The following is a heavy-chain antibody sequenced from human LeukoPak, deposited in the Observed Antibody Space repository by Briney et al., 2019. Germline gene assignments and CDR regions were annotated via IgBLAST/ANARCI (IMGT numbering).Heavy chain of an antibody. CDR2: ITSRGEAT. CDR1: GFTFSIYA. J-gene: IGHJ5*01. CDR3: AKDRPNYYHSNGHYYRRDGDS. Sequence: GGSLRLSCAASGFTFSIYAMRWVRQGTGEGGEWVSSITSRGEATYYGDSVKGRFTISRDNSSYTLFLQMNSLTAEDTAVYYCAKDRPNYYHSNGHYYRRDGDSWGQGTLVTVSS. D-gene: IGHD3-22*01. V-gene: IGHV3-23*01.